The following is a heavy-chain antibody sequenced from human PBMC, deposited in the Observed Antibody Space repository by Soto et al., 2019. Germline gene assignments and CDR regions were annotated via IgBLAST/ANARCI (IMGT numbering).Heavy chain of an antibody. Sequence: QVQLQESGPGLVESSGTLSLTCAVSGGSISSTNWWSWVRQPPGKGLEWIGEIYHTGSTTHNPSLKSRVTMSVDKAKHQSSLKLRSVTAAATAVYYSARDGPPGFTDDHRGQGALVTVAS. CDR3: ARDGPPGFTDDH. CDR2: IYHTGST. J-gene: IGHJ4*02. V-gene: IGHV4-4*02. CDR1: GGSISSTNW.